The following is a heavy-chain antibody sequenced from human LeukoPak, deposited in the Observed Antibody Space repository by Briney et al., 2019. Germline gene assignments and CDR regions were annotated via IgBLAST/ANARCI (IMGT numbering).Heavy chain of an antibody. D-gene: IGHD3-22*01. J-gene: IGHJ4*02. Sequence: GGSLRLSCAASGFTFSSYWMSWVRQAPGKGLEWVANIKQDGSEKYYVDSVKGRFTISRDNAKNSLYLQMNSLRAEGTAVYYCAQPRIYYDRSGYSTGEWVFDYWGQGTLVTVSS. CDR3: AQPRIYYDRSGYSTGEWVFDY. CDR1: GFTFSSYW. CDR2: IKQDGSEK. V-gene: IGHV3-7*01.